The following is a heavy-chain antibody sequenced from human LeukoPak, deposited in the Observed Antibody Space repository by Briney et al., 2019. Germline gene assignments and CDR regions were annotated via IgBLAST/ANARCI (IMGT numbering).Heavy chain of an antibody. Sequence: SETLSLTCAVYGGSFSGYYWSWIRQPPGKGLEWIGEINHSGSTNYNPSLKSRVTISVDTSKNQFSLKLSSVTAADTAVYYCARGRGYDFWSGYSGHYFDYWGQGTLVTVSS. V-gene: IGHV4-34*01. CDR1: GGSFSGYY. CDR3: ARGRGYDFWSGYSGHYFDY. J-gene: IGHJ4*02. CDR2: INHSGST. D-gene: IGHD3-3*01.